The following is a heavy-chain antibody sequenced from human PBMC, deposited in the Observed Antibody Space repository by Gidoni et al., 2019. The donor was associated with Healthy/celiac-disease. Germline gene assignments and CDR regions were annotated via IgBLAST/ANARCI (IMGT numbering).Heavy chain of an antibody. D-gene: IGHD3-16*01. CDR1: GVTVSSYR. CDR3: ARDRRPGEYSMIRYYYGMDV. Sequence: EVQLVEAGGGLVKPGGSMRLSCADSGVTVSSYRRNWVRQAPGKGREWFSSISSSSSYIYYAYSVKGLFTLSRDNAKNSLYLQMNSLRADDTAVYYCARDRRPGEYSMIRYYYGMDVWGQGTTVTVSS. V-gene: IGHV3-21*01. CDR2: ISSSSSYI. J-gene: IGHJ6*02.